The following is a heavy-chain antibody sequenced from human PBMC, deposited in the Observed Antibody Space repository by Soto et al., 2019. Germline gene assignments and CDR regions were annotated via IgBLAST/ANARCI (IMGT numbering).Heavy chain of an antibody. CDR2: INHSGST. CDR3: ARGNQYYYGSGSYYNNWFDP. J-gene: IGHJ5*02. Sequence: NPSETLSLTCAVYGGSFSGYYWSWIRQPPGKGLEWIGEINHSGSTNYNPSLKGRVTISVDTSKNQFSLKLSSVTAADTAVYYCARGNQYYYGSGSYYNNWFDPWGQGTLVTVSS. D-gene: IGHD3-10*01. V-gene: IGHV4-34*01. CDR1: GGSFSGYY.